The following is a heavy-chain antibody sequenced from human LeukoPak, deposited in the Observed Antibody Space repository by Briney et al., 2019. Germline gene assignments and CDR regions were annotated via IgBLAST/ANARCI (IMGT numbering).Heavy chain of an antibody. J-gene: IGHJ4*02. V-gene: IGHV4-30-4*01. CDR2: IHYSGST. Sequence: PSETLSLTCTVSGGSMSSDNYYWSWIRQPPGKGLEWIGYIHYSGSTYYNPSVKSRVIISVAMSKNQFSLSLDSLTAADSAVYYCARAAADTNSWYYFDYWGQGTLVTVSS. CDR3: ARAAADTNSWYYFDY. CDR1: GGSMSSDNYY. D-gene: IGHD2/OR15-2a*01.